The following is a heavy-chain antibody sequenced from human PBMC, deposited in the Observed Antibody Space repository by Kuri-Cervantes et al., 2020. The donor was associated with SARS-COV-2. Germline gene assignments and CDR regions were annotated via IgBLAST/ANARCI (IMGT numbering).Heavy chain of an antibody. CDR1: GYTFTSYG. CDR2: IIPIFGTA. D-gene: IGHD6-13*01. V-gene: IGHV1-69*06. Sequence: SVKVSCKASGYTFTSYGISRVRQAPGQGLEWMGGIIPIFGTANYAQKFQGRVTITADKSTSTAYMELSSLRSEDTAVYYCATPRTGYSSSWGAFDIWGQGTMVTVSS. J-gene: IGHJ3*02. CDR3: ATPRTGYSSSWGAFDI.